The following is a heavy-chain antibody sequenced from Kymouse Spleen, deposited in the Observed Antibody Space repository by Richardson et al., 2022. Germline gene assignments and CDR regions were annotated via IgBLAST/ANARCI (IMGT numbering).Heavy chain of an antibody. CDR2: ISSSSSTI. D-gene: IGHD6-6*01. CDR3: ARLDSSSSYYYYYGMDV. V-gene: IGHV3-48*02. Sequence: EVQLVESGGGLVQPGGSLRLSCAASGFTFSSYSMNWVRQAPGKGLEWVSYISSSSSTIYYADSVKGRFTISRDNAKNSLYLQMNSLRDEDTAVYYCARLDSSSSYYYYYGMDVWGQGTTVTVSS. CDR1: GFTFSSYS. J-gene: IGHJ6*02.